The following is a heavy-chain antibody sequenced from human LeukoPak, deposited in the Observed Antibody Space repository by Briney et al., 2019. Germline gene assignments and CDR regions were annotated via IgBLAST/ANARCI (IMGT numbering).Heavy chain of an antibody. Sequence: PGGSLRLSCAASGFTFSSYSMNWVRQAPGKGLEWVSYISSSSSTIYYADSVKGRFTISRDNAKNSLYLQMNSLRAEDTAVYYCASLHFTAHLYMDVWGKGTTVTVPS. CDR1: GFTFSSYS. J-gene: IGHJ6*03. CDR2: ISSSSSTI. CDR3: ASLHFTAHLYMDV. V-gene: IGHV3-48*01.